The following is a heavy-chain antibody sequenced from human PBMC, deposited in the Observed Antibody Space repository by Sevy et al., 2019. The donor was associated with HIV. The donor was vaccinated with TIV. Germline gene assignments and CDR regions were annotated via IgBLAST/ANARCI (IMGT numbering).Heavy chain of an antibody. V-gene: IGHV5-51*01. D-gene: IGHD5-18*01. CDR2: IYPGDSDT. J-gene: IGHJ5*02. CDR1: GYSFTSYW. Sequence: GESQKISCKGSGYSFTSYWIGWVRQMPGKGLEWMGIIYPGDSDTRYSPSFQGQVTISADKSISTAYLQWSGLKASDTAMYYWARLGNVDTAMSDSLSWFDPWGQGTLVTVSS. CDR3: ARLGNVDTAMSDSLSWFDP.